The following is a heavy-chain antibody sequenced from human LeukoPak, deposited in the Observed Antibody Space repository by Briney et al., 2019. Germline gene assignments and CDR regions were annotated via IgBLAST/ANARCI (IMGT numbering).Heavy chain of an antibody. CDR2: IDPTTVAT. D-gene: IGHD6-19*01. CDR1: GYSFTGYY. V-gene: IGHV1-2*02. J-gene: IGHJ4*02. Sequence: ASVKVSCKASGYSFTGYYIHWVRQAPGQGLEWMGWIDPTTVATNYAQKFQDRVMMTRDTSISTVYMELRRLRSDDTAVYYCARVTSGWKNFDYWGQGTLVTVSS. CDR3: ARVTSGWKNFDY.